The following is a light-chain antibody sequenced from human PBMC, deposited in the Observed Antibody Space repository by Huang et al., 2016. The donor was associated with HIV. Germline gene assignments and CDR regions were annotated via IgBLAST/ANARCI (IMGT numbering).Light chain of an antibody. CDR3: HQRSNWPQT. CDR1: QSVDRS. CDR2: DAS. J-gene: IGKJ2*01. Sequence: EIVLTQSPATLSLSPGARATLSCRASQSVDRSLAWYQHKPGQAPRLSIHDASNRATGIPARCSGRGSETDFTLTISSLEPEDFAVYYCHQRSNWPQTFGQGTKVEIK. V-gene: IGKV3-11*01.